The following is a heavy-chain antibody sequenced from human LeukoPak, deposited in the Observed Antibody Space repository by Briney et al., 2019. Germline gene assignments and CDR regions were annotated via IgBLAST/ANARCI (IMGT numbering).Heavy chain of an antibody. V-gene: IGHV4-61*01. J-gene: IGHJ6*02. Sequence: SETLSLTCTVSGASVSSGSYYWSWIRQPPGKGLEWIGYIYYSGSTYYNPSLKSRVTISVDTSKNQSSLKLSSVTAADTAVYYCARGPLYYYDSSGYGSWYYYYGMDVWGQGTTVTVSS. D-gene: IGHD3-22*01. CDR2: IYYSGST. CDR3: ARGPLYYYDSSGYGSWYYYYGMDV. CDR1: GASVSSGSYY.